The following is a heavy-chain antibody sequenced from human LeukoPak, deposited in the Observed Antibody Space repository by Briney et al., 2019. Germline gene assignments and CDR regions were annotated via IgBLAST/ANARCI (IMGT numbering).Heavy chain of an antibody. CDR3: ARGDFSDYSIDY. D-gene: IGHD4-11*01. J-gene: IGHJ4*02. CDR2: ICTAGDP. V-gene: IGHV3-13*05. CDR1: GFTFSNYD. Sequence: GGSLRLSCAASGFTFSNYDMHWVRQPAGKGLEWVSTICTAGDPSYPDSVKGRFTISRENARNSVYLQMNSLRAGDTAVYYCARGDFSDYSIDYWGQGTLVTVSS.